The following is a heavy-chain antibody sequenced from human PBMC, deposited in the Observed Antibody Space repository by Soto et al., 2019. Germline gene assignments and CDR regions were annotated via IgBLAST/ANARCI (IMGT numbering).Heavy chain of an antibody. CDR2: NNHSGST. D-gene: IGHD3-10*01. V-gene: IGHV4-34*01. Sequence: QVQLQQWGAGLLKPSETLSLTCAVYGGSFSGYYWSWIRQPPGKGLEWIGENNHSGSTNYNPSLKSRVTISVDTSKNQFSLKLSSVTAADTAVYYCARGSKILWFGELSPAEYFQHWGQGTLVTVSS. CDR1: GGSFSGYY. J-gene: IGHJ1*01. CDR3: ARGSKILWFGELSPAEYFQH.